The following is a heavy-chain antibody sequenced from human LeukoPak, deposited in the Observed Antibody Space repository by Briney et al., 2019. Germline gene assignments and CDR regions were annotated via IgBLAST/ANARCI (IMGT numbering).Heavy chain of an antibody. CDR2: IRYDGSNK. CDR3: ATQVVVVAAPARGDY. V-gene: IGHV3-30*02. CDR1: GFTFSSYV. J-gene: IGHJ4*02. Sequence: GGSLRLSCAASGFTFSSYVMHWVRQAPGKGLEWVAFIRYDGSNKYYADSVKGRFTISRDNSKNTLYLQMNSLRAEDTAVYYCATQVVVVAAPARGDYWGQGNLVTVSS. D-gene: IGHD2-15*01.